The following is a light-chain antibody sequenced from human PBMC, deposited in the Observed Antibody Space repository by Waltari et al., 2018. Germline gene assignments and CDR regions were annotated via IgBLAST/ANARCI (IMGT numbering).Light chain of an antibody. CDR3: CSFVGGSTFAVV. J-gene: IGLJ2*01. CDR2: NVH. V-gene: IGLV2-23*02. CDR1: SSDVGTYNL. Sequence: QSALTQPASVSGSPGQSITISCSGSSSDVGTYNLVSWYQQHPGKAPKLILYNVHNRPSGISHRFAGSKSGNTASLTISGLQAEDEASYYCCSFVGGSTFAVVFGGGTKMTVL.